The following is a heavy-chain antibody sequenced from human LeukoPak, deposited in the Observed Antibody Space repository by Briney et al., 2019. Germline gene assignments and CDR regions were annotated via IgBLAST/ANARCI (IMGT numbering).Heavy chain of an antibody. CDR3: ASTIFGVVIMPFYFDY. CDR1: GGSISSSSYY. CDR2: IYYSGST. V-gene: IGHV4-39*01. J-gene: IGHJ4*02. Sequence: KPSXXLSLTCTVSGGSISSSSYYWGWIRQPPGKGLEWIGSIYYSGSTYYNPSLKSRVTISVDTSKNQFSLKLSSVTAADTAVYYCASTIFGVVIMPFYFDYWGQGTLVTVSS. D-gene: IGHD3-3*01.